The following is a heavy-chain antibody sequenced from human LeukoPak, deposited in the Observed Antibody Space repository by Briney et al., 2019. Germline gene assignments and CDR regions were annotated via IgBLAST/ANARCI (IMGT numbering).Heavy chain of an antibody. D-gene: IGHD1-7*01. V-gene: IGHV3-48*04. CDR2: ISSGDNTI. CDR3: ARVMGNYATDY. Sequence: PGRSLRLSCAASGFTFSSYGMHWVRQAPGKGLEWVSYISSGDNTIYYADSVKGRFTMSRDNAKNSLYLQMNSLRAEDTAVYYCARVMGNYATDYWGQGTLVTVSS. CDR1: GFTFSSYG. J-gene: IGHJ4*02.